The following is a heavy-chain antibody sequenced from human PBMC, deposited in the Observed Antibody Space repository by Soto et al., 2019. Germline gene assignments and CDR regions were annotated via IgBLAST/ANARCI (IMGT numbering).Heavy chain of an antibody. V-gene: IGHV4-59*01. CDR2: IYYSGST. J-gene: IGHJ4*01. CDR3: ARDGYYGWGGYYRLVY. Sequence: SETLSLTCTVSGGSISSYYWSWIRQPPGKGLEWIGYIYYSGSTNYNPSLKSRVTISVDTSKNQFSLKLSSVTAADTAVYYCARDGYYGWGGYYRLVYWGHGPLVTVP. D-gene: IGHD3-10*01. CDR1: GGSISSYY.